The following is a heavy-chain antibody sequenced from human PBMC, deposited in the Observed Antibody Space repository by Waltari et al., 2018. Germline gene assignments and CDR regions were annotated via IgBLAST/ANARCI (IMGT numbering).Heavy chain of an antibody. CDR2: ISYSGST. CDR3: ARATFGDLFLFDF. V-gene: IGHV4-31*03. Sequence: QVQLQESGPGLVKASQTLSLPCTVPGDSISSGAYCWNWIRQHPGKGLEWIGYISYSGSTYYNPSLNSRVTISVETSQNQFSLKLSSVTAADTAVYYCARATFGDLFLFDFWGPGTLVSVSS. D-gene: IGHD3-10*01. J-gene: IGHJ4*02. CDR1: GDSISSGAYC.